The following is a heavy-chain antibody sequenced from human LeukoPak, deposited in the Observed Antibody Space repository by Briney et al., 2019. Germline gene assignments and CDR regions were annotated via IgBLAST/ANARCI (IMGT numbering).Heavy chain of an antibody. J-gene: IGHJ4*02. CDR2: IWYDGSNK. CDR3: AKDERGYYDSSGFFGAIDY. D-gene: IGHD3-22*01. V-gene: IGHV3-30*02. CDR1: GFTFNRYA. Sequence: GGSLRLSCAASGFTFNRYAMHWVRQAPGKGLEWVAFIWYDGSNKYYADSVKGRFTVSRDNSKNTLYLQMDSLRAEDTAVYYCAKDERGYYDSSGFFGAIDYWGQGSLVSVSS.